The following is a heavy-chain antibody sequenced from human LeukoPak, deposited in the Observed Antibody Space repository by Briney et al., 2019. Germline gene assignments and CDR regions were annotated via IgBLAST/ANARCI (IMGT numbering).Heavy chain of an antibody. J-gene: IGHJ4*02. CDR3: ARESNASGSFPYFDY. Sequence: PSETLSLTCTVSGXSITSYYWSWIRQPPGKGLEWIGYIYYSGSTNYNPSLKSRVTISVDTSKNQFSLKLSSVTAADTAVYYCARESNASGSFPYFDYWGQGTLVTVSS. CDR2: IYYSGST. D-gene: IGHD3-10*01. CDR1: GXSITSYY. V-gene: IGHV4-59*01.